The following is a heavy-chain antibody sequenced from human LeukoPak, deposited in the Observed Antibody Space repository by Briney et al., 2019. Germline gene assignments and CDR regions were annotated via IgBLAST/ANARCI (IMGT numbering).Heavy chain of an antibody. CDR2: ISSSGSTI. Sequence: PGGSLRLSCAASGFTFSSYEMNWVRQAPGKGLEWVSYISSSGSTIYYADSVEGRFTISRDNAKNSLYLQMNSLRAEDTAVYYCARDVEPDAFDIWGQGTMVTVSS. D-gene: IGHD1-14*01. J-gene: IGHJ3*02. CDR1: GFTFSSYE. V-gene: IGHV3-48*03. CDR3: ARDVEPDAFDI.